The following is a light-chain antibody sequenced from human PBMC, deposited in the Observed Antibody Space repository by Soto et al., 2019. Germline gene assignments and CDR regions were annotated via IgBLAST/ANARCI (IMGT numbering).Light chain of an antibody. Sequence: EIVLTQSPGTLYLSPGERATLSCRASQSVSSNYLAWYQQKRGQAPRLLIYAASARATGIPDRFSGSGSGTEFAFTISILEPEDFALYVCQLYGSSPPRYTFGQGTKLEIK. CDR1: QSVSSNY. J-gene: IGKJ2*01. CDR3: QLYGSSPPRYT. CDR2: AAS. V-gene: IGKV3-20*01.